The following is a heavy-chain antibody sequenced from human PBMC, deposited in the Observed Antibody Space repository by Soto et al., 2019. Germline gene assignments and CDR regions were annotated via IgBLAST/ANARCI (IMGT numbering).Heavy chain of an antibody. Sequence: ETLSLTCTVSGGSISSYYWSWIRQPPGKGLEWIGYIFYSGSTNYNPSLKSRVTISVDTSKNQFSLRLSSVTAADTAVYYCARDGYYYESSGYQRVYYFDYWGQGTLVTVPQ. J-gene: IGHJ4*02. CDR3: ARDGYYYESSGYQRVYYFDY. D-gene: IGHD3-22*01. CDR1: GGSISSYY. V-gene: IGHV4-59*01. CDR2: IFYSGST.